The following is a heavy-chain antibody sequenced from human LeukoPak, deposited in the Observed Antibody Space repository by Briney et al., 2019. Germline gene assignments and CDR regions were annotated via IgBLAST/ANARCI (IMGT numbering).Heavy chain of an antibody. Sequence: PSETLSLTCSVPGDSDSRSDSYWDWIRQPPGKGLEWIGTIYYSGRTYYSPSLKSRVTMSVDPSNNQFSLNLRSVTAADTAVYYCGRGAYYGGSGYLEWGQGPLLSVPS. D-gene: IGHD3-22*01. J-gene: IGHJ1*01. CDR3: GRGAYYGGSGYLE. CDR1: GDSDSRSDSY. CDR2: IYYSGRT. V-gene: IGHV4-39*01.